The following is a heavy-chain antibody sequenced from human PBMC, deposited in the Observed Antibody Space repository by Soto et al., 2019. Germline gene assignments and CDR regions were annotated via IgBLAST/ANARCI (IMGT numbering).Heavy chain of an antibody. CDR1: GGCFSGYY. J-gene: IGHJ6*02. V-gene: IGHV4-34*01. CDR3: ARSVTVRGVIRLYYGMDV. CDR2: INHSGST. Sequence: ELLSVTCAVYGGCFSGYYWGWIRQPPGKGLEWIGEINHSGSTNYNPSLKSRVTISVDTSKNQFSLKLSSVTAADTAVYYCARSVTVRGVIRLYYGMDVWGQGTTVTVSS. D-gene: IGHD3-10*01.